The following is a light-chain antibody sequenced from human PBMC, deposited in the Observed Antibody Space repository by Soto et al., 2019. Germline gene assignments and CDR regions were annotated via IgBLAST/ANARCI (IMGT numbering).Light chain of an antibody. CDR3: AAWDDSLNGVV. V-gene: IGLV1-44*01. J-gene: IGLJ2*01. CDR1: SSNIGGNI. CDR2: SNN. Sequence: QPVLTQPPSASGTPGQRVTISCSGSSSNIGGNIVNWYQQLPGTAPKLLIHSNNQRPSGVPDRFSGSQSGTSASLAISGLQSEDEADYYCAAWDDSLNGVVFGGGTKLTVL.